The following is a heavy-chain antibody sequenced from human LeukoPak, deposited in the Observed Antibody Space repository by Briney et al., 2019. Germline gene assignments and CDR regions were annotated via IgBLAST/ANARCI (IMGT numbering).Heavy chain of an antibody. J-gene: IGHJ4*02. CDR3: AKDIYYYGSGSLDY. CDR1: GFTFSSYG. V-gene: IGHV3-30*18. D-gene: IGHD3-10*01. CDR2: ISYDGSNK. Sequence: SGGSLRLSCAASGFTFSSYGMHWVRQAPGKGLEWVAVISYDGSNKYYADSVKGRFTISRDNSKNTLYLQMNSLRAEDTAVYYCAKDIYYYGSGSLDYWGQGTLVTVSS.